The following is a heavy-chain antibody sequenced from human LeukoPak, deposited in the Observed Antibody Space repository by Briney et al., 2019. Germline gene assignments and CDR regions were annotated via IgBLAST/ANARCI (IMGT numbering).Heavy chain of an antibody. J-gene: IGHJ4*02. Sequence: GGSLRLSCAASGFTFSSYGMHWVRQAPGKGLEWVAVISYDGSNKYYADSVKGRFTISRDNSKNTLYLQMNSLRAEDTAVYYCAKDQEVVVAATYDFDHWGQGTLVTVSS. V-gene: IGHV3-30*18. CDR1: GFTFSSYG. CDR3: AKDQEVVVAATYDFDH. CDR2: ISYDGSNK. D-gene: IGHD2-15*01.